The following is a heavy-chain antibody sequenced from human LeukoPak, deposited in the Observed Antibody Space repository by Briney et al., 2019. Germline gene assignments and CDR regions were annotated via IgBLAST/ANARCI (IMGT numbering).Heavy chain of an antibody. V-gene: IGHV3-30*04. CDR3: ARAPGYSTYGGAFDI. CDR2: ISSDGSKI. D-gene: IGHD6-13*01. J-gene: IGHJ3*02. CDR1: RFAFSNYA. Sequence: GGSLRLSCAASRFAFSNYAMHWVRQAPGEGLEWVAVISSDGSKIYYADSVKGRFTISRDNSKNTLSLQMNSLRPEDTAVYYCARAPGYSTYGGAFDIWGQGTMVTVSS.